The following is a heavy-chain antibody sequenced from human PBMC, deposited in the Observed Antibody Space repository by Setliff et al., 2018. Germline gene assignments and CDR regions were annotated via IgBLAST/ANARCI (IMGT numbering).Heavy chain of an antibody. CDR2: IHPADYDT. CDR1: GNGFTDLW. V-gene: IGHV5-51*01. J-gene: IGHJ4*02. Sequence: GESLKISCKVSGNGFTDLWIAWVRQTPGKGLEWMGIIHPADYDTRYSPSLQGQVTFSADRSISTAYLHWTSLKASDTAMYYCVRHPYYDSSGYERYFDYWGQGTLVTVSS. D-gene: IGHD3-22*01. CDR3: VRHPYYDSSGYERYFDY.